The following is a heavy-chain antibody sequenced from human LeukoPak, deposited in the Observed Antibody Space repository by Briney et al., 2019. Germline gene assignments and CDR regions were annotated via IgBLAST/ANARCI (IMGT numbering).Heavy chain of an antibody. CDR3: ARSPGIAAAGKTVG. CDR1: GGSISSSSYY. D-gene: IGHD6-13*01. CDR2: IYHSGST. J-gene: IGHJ4*02. Sequence: SETLSLTCTVSGGSISSSSYYWSWVRQPPGKGLEWIGEIYHSGSTNYNPSLKSRVTISVDKSKNQFSLKLSSVTAADTAVYYCARSPGIAAAGKTVGWGQGTLVTVSS. V-gene: IGHV4-39*07.